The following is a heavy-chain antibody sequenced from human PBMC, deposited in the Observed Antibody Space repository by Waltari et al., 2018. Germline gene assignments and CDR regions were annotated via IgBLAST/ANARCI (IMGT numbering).Heavy chain of an antibody. Sequence: EVQLVVSGGGLFQPWGSLRLSCTASEFTFTSYWISWVRQVPAKGLEWGANIKQDGSEKFYVDSVKGRFTISRDNAKNSLYLQMNSLRAEDTAVYNCAAESGGNAFDIWGQGTMVTVSS. V-gene: IGHV3-7*01. CDR2: IKQDGSEK. CDR3: AAESGGNAFDI. J-gene: IGHJ3*02. CDR1: EFTFTSYW. D-gene: IGHD2-15*01.